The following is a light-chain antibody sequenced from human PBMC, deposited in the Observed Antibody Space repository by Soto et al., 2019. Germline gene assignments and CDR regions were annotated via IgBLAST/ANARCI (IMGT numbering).Light chain of an antibody. CDR1: QSISSW. J-gene: IGKJ1*01. CDR2: DAS. CDR3: QQYNSYSPRT. V-gene: IGKV1-5*01. Sequence: DIQMTHSPSTLSASVGDRFIIACRSSQSISSWLAWYQQKPGKAPKLLIYDASSLESGVPSRFSGSGSGTEFTLTISSLQPDDFATYYCQQYNSYSPRTFGQGTKVDI.